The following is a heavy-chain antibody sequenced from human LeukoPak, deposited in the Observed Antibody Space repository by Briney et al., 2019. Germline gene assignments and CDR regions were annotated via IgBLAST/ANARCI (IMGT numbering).Heavy chain of an antibody. CDR2: ISPDGSLK. CDR3: ARDDYDSSGYYPYNWFDP. J-gene: IGHJ5*02. D-gene: IGHD3-22*01. Sequence: GGSLRLSCGASGIIFSNIWVTLVRQAPGKGLEWVATISPDGSLKNYVDSVKSRFTISRDNSKNTLYLQMNSLRAEDTAVYYCARDDYDSSGYYPYNWFDPWGQGTLVTVSS. CDR1: GIIFSNIW. V-gene: IGHV3-7*01.